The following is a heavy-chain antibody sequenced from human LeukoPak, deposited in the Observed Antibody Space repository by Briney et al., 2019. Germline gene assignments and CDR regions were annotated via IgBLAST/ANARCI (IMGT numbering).Heavy chain of an antibody. D-gene: IGHD6-13*01. J-gene: IGHJ4*02. CDR1: GFTFSSYA. CDR3: AKDPPQPRSSWFDY. Sequence: GGSLRLSCAASGFTFSSYAMHWVRQAPGKGLEWVAVISYDGSNKYYADSVKGRFTISRDNSKNTLYLQMNSLRAEDTAVYYCAKDPPQPRSSWFDYWGQGTLVTVSS. CDR2: ISYDGSNK. V-gene: IGHV3-30-3*01.